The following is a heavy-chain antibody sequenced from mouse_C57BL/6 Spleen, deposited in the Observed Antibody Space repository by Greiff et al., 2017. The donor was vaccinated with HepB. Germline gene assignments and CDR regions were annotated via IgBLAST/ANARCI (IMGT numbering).Heavy chain of an antibody. J-gene: IGHJ2*01. CDR1: GFTFSSYG. D-gene: IGHD1-1*01. CDR2: ISSGGSYT. V-gene: IGHV5-6*01. Sequence: EVQLVESGGDLVKPGGSLKLSCAASGFTFSSYGMSWVRQTPDKRLEWVATISSGGSYTYYPDSVKGRFTISRDNAKNTLYLQMSSLKSEDTAMYYCARDTTVVGGLFDYWGQGTTLTVSS. CDR3: ARDTTVVGGLFDY.